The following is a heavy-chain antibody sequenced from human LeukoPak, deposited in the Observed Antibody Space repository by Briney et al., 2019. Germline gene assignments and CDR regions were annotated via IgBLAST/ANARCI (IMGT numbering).Heavy chain of an antibody. Sequence: SETLSLTCAVYGGSFSGYYWSWIRQPPGKGLEWIGEINHSGSTNYSPSLKSRVTISVDTSKNQFSLKLSSVTAADTAVYYCAALDILTGHVFDPWGQGTLVTVSS. CDR3: AALDILTGHVFDP. V-gene: IGHV4-34*01. CDR2: INHSGST. J-gene: IGHJ5*02. CDR1: GGSFSGYY. D-gene: IGHD3-9*01.